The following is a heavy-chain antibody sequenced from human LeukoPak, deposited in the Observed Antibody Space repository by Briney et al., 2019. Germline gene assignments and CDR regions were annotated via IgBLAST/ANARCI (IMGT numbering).Heavy chain of an antibody. CDR2: ICGSGGST. J-gene: IGHJ5*02. V-gene: IGHV3-23*01. Sequence: GGSLRLSCAASGFTFSSYAMSWVRQAPGKGLEWVSAICGSGGSTYYADSVKGRFTISRDNSKNTLYLQMNSLRAEDTAVYYCAKLGIVVVVAATTWFDPWGQGTLVTVSS. CDR1: GFTFSSYA. D-gene: IGHD2-15*01. CDR3: AKLGIVVVVAATTWFDP.